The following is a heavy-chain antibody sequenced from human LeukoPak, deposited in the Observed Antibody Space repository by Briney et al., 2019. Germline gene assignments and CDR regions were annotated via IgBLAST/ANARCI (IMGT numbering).Heavy chain of an antibody. CDR1: GFIFSSYT. CDR3: ARDHHRRLYDSQARDTFDI. Sequence: GGSLRLSCAASGFIFSSYTMNWVRQAPGKGLEWVSYIGSSSSTIYYADSVKGRFTISRDNAKSSMYLQMDSLRADDTAVYYCARDHHRRLYDSQARDTFDIWGQGTMVTVSS. J-gene: IGHJ3*02. V-gene: IGHV3-48*01. CDR2: IGSSSSTI. D-gene: IGHD3-22*01.